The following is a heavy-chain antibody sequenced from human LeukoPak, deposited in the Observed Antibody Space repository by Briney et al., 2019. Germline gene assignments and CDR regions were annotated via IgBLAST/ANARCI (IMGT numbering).Heavy chain of an antibody. D-gene: IGHD3-10*01. CDR2: INHSGST. Sequence: SETLSLTCAVYGGSFSGYYWSWIRQPPGRGLEWIGEINHSGSTNYNPSLKSRVTISVDTSKSQFSLKLSSVTAADTAVYYCARVSWHFDYWGQGTLVTVSS. CDR1: GGSFSGYY. J-gene: IGHJ4*02. CDR3: ARVSWHFDY. V-gene: IGHV4-34*01.